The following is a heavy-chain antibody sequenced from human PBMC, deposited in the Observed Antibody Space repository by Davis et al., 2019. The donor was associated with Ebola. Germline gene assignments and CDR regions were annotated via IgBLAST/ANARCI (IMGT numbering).Heavy chain of an antibody. CDR1: GFTFSSYS. Sequence: PGGSLRLSCAASGFTFSSYSMNWVRQAPGKGLEWVSYISSSSSTIYYADSVKGRFTISRDNAKNTLYLQMNSLRAEDTAVYYCYNGGSEYSSSSVGYYYYGMDVWGQGTTVTVSS. CDR2: ISSSSSTI. CDR3: YNGGSEYSSSSVGYYYYGMDV. V-gene: IGHV3-48*01. D-gene: IGHD6-6*01. J-gene: IGHJ6*02.